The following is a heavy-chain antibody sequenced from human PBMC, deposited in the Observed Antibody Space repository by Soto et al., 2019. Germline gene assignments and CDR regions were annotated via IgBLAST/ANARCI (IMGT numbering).Heavy chain of an antibody. CDR2: ISSSSSYI. CDR1: GFTFSSYS. D-gene: IGHD2-15*01. V-gene: IGHV3-21*01. CDR3: ARDVGYCSGGSCYLNWFDP. J-gene: IGHJ5*02. Sequence: EVQLVESGGGLVKPGGSLRLSCAASGFTFSSYSMNWVRQAPGKGLEWVSSISSSSSYIYYADSVKGRFTIYRDNAKNSLYQQMNSLRAEDSAVYYCARDVGYCSGGSCYLNWFDPWGQGTLVTVSS.